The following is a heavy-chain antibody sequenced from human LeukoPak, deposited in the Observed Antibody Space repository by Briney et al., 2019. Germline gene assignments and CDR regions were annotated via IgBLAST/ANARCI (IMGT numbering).Heavy chain of an antibody. CDR2: IYSGGST. V-gene: IGHV3-53*01. D-gene: IGHD3-22*01. CDR1: GFTVSSNY. J-gene: IGHJ2*01. CDR3: ARASGDSSGYYYAVGLPHWYFDL. Sequence: GGSLRLSCAASGFTVSSNYMSWVRQAPGKGLEWVSVIYSGGSTYYADSVKGRFTISRDNSKNTLYLQMNSLRAGDTAVYYCARASGDSSGYYYAVGLPHWYFDLWGRGTLVTVSS.